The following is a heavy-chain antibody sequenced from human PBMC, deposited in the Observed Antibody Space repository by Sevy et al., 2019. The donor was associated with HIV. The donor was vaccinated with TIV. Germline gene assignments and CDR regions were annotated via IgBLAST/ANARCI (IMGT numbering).Heavy chain of an antibody. J-gene: IGHJ5*02. CDR3: ARGYYLRYNWFDP. CDR1: SGSISSYY. D-gene: IGHD3-22*01. V-gene: IGHV4-59*01. CDR2: IYYSGST. Sequence: SETLSLTCTVSSGSISSYYWSWIRQPPGKGLEWIGYIYYSGSTNYNPSLKSRVTISVDTSKNQFSLKLSSVTAADTAVYYCARGYYLRYNWFDPWGQGTLVTVSS.